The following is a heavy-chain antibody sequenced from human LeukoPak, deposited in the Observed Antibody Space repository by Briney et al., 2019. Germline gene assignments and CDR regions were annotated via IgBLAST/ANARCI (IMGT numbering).Heavy chain of an antibody. Sequence: GGSLRLSCAASGFTFSSYGMHWVRQAPGKGLEWVAVMSYDGSNKYYADSVKGRFTISRDNAKNTLYLQMNSLRAEDTAVYYCARGRYGSSYYHIDYWGQGTLVTVSS. CDR2: MSYDGSNK. CDR3: ARGRYGSSYYHIDY. V-gene: IGHV3-30*03. D-gene: IGHD6-13*01. J-gene: IGHJ4*02. CDR1: GFTFSSYG.